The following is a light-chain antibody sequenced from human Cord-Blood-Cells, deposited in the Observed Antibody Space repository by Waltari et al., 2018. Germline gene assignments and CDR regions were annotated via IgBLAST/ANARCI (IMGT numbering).Light chain of an antibody. CDR3: QQSYSTPYT. V-gene: IGKV1-39*01. J-gene: IGKJ2*01. CDR1: QSISSY. Sequence: IQMTHSPSSLSASVGDRLTLTCRASQSISSYLNWYKQKPGKAPKLLIYAASSLQSGVPSRFSGSGSGTDFTLTISSLQHEDFATYYCQQSYSTPYTFGQGTKLEIK. CDR2: AAS.